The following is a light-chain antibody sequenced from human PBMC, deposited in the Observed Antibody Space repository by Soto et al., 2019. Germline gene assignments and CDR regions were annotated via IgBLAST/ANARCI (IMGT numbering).Light chain of an antibody. CDR3: HQYNNWPRT. V-gene: IGKV1-8*01. CDR2: AAS. Sequence: SRMPQSPSSLSASTGDRVTITCRASQGISSYLAWYQQKPGKAPKLLIYAASTLQSGVPSRFSGSGSGTDFTLTISCLQSEDFAVYFCHQYNNWPRTFGQGTRLEIK. CDR1: QGISSY. J-gene: IGKJ5*01.